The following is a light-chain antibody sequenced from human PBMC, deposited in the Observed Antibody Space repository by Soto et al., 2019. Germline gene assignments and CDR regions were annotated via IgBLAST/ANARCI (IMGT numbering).Light chain of an antibody. V-gene: IGKV3-20*01. J-gene: IGKJ1*01. CDR2: GAS. CDR3: QQYGSSRWT. Sequence: EIVLTQSPGTLSLSPGERATLSCRASQSVSSSYLAWYQQKPGQAPRLLIYGASTRATGIQDRFSGSGSGTDFTLTISTLEPEDFAVYYCQQYGSSRWTCGQGTKVEFK. CDR1: QSVSSSY.